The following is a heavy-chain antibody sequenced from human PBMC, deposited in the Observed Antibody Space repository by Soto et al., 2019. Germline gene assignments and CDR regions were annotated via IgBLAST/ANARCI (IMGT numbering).Heavy chain of an antibody. CDR1: GGSFSCYY. CDR2: INHSGST. Sequence: SETLSLTCAVYGGSFSCYYWSWIRQPPGKGLEWIGEINHSGSTNYNPSLKSRVTISVDTSKNQFSLKLSSVTAADTAVYYCARGAVRGVIIGAFDIWGQGTMVTVSS. J-gene: IGHJ3*02. D-gene: IGHD3-10*01. V-gene: IGHV4-34*01. CDR3: ARGAVRGVIIGAFDI.